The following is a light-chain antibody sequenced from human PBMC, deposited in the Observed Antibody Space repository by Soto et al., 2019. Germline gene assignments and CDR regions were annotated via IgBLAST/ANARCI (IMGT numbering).Light chain of an antibody. V-gene: IGLV1-40*01. J-gene: IGLJ1*01. CDR2: GNS. CDR1: SSNIGAGYD. Sequence: QSVLTQPPSVSGAPGQRVTISCTGSSSNIGAGYDVHWYQQLPGTAPKLFIYGNSNRPSGVPDRFSGSKSGTSASLAITGLQAEDEADYYCQSSDSSLNVFGTGTKVTVL. CDR3: QSSDSSLNV.